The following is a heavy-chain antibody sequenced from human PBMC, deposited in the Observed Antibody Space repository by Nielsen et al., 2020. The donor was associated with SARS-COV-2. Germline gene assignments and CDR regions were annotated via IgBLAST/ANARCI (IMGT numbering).Heavy chain of an antibody. D-gene: IGHD6-13*01. CDR2: ISWNSGSI. J-gene: IGHJ4*02. V-gene: IGHV3-9*01. Sequence: SLKISCAASGFTFDDYAMHWARQAPGKGLEWVSGISWNSGSIGYADYVKGRFTISRDNAKNSLYLQMNSLRAEDTALYYCANLAAAGLDYWGQGTLVTVSS. CDR1: GFTFDDYA. CDR3: ANLAAAGLDY.